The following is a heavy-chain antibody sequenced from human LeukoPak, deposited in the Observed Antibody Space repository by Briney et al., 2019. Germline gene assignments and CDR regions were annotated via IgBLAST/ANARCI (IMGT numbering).Heavy chain of an antibody. CDR3: TSRSGYEIFDY. D-gene: IGHD5-12*01. V-gene: IGHV3-15*01. Sequence: GGSLRLSCAASGFTFSNAWMSWVRQAPGKGLEWVGRIKSKTDGGTTDYAAPVKGRFTISRDDSKNTLYLQMNSLKTEDAAVYYCTSRSGYEIFDYWGQGTLVTVSS. CDR1: GFTFSNAW. J-gene: IGHJ4*02. CDR2: IKSKTDGGTT.